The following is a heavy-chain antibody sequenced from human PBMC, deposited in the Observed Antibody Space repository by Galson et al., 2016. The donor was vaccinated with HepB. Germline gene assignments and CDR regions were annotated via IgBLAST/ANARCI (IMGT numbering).Heavy chain of an antibody. CDR2: LSHDGVTK. V-gene: IGHV3-30*03. CDR1: GFVFSNYG. CDR3: AREWELGGYFDY. D-gene: IGHD1-26*01. J-gene: IGHJ4*02. Sequence: SLRLSCAASGFVFSNYGMHWVRQAPGKGLEWVAVLSHDGVTKFYADSVRARFTISRDKSKTTVYLQMDGLSAEDTAVYYCAREWELGGYFDYWGQGTLVTVSS.